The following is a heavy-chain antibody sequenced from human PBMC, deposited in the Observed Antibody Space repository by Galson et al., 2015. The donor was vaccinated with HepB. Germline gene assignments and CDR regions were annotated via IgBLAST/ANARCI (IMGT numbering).Heavy chain of an antibody. V-gene: IGHV3-23*01. Sequence: SLRLSCAASGFTLRSFAMSWVRQAPGKGLEWVSFISGGGGATYYADSVKGRFIISRDSSNNTLYLQMNSLRADDSAVYYCAKTFRNAFDVWGQGTTVTVSS. J-gene: IGHJ3*01. CDR3: AKTFRNAFDV. CDR2: ISGGGGAT. CDR1: GFTLRSFA. D-gene: IGHD3-16*01.